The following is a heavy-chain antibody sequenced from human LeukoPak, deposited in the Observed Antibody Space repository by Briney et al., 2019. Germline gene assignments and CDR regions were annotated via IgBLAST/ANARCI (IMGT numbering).Heavy chain of an antibody. CDR1: GGSISGFY. CDR3: ARDPPQHNDYALDV. Sequence: SETLSLTCTVSGGSISGFYWGWVRQPAGKGLEYIGRIHTNGNTNYNPSLQSRVTMSVDTSKNQFSLKLSSVTAADTAVYYCARDPPQHNDYALDVWGAGTTVTVSS. V-gene: IGHV4-4*07. J-gene: IGHJ6*04. D-gene: IGHD1-1*01. CDR2: IHTNGNT.